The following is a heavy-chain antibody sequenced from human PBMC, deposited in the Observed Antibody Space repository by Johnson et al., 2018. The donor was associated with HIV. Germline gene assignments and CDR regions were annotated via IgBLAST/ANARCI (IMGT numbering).Heavy chain of an antibody. D-gene: IGHD3-10*01. V-gene: IGHV3-33*01. J-gene: IGHJ3*02. CDR2: IWYDGSNK. CDR3: ARDRSLWFRELWPRDAFDM. CDR1: GFTFSSYG. Sequence: QEKLVESGGGVVQPGRSLRLSCAASGFTFSSYGMHWVRQAPGKGLEWVAVIWYDGSNKYYADSVKGRFTISRDNSKNTLYLQMNSLRVADTAVYYCARDRSLWFRELWPRDAFDMWGQGTMVTVSS.